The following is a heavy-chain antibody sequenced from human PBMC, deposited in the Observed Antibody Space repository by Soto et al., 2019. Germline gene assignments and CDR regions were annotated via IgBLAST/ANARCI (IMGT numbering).Heavy chain of an antibody. CDR2: INHSGST. V-gene: IGHV4-34*01. J-gene: IGHJ6*03. CDR3: ARGHDYYGSGRRRMWYYYMDV. D-gene: IGHD3-10*01. Sequence: SGTLSLTCAVYGGSFSGYYWSWIRQPPGKGLEWIGEINHSGSTNYNPSLKSRVTISVDTSKNQFSLKLSSVTAADTAVYYCARGHDYYGSGRRRMWYYYMDVRGKGTTVPVS. CDR1: GGSFSGYY.